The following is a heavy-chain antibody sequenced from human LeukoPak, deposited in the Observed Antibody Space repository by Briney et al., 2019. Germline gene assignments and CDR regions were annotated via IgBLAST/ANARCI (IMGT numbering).Heavy chain of an antibody. D-gene: IGHD6-19*01. V-gene: IGHV4-59*01. CDR3: ATVSPRSAVASCVEVRCIGWFDP. CDR2: IYYSGST. Sequence: SETLSLTCTVSGGSISTDYWSWIRQPPGKGLQWIGYIYYSGSTNYNPSLKSRVTISVDPSKNQFSLKLSSVTAADTAVYYCATVSPRSAVASCVEVRCIGWFDPWGQGTLVTVSS. CDR1: GGSISTDY. J-gene: IGHJ5*02.